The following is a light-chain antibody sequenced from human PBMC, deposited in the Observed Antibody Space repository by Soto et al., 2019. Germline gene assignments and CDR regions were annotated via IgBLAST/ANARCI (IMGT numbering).Light chain of an antibody. J-gene: IGLJ2*01. CDR1: NIGSKS. CDR3: QVWDSRSDHVV. CDR2: DDA. V-gene: IGLV3-21*02. Sequence: SYVLTQPPSVSVAPGQTAGIICGGNNIGSKSVHWYQQKPGQAPVLVVYDDADRPSAIPERFSGSNSGDTATLTISRVEVGDEGDYYCQVWDSRSDHVVFGGGTKVTVL.